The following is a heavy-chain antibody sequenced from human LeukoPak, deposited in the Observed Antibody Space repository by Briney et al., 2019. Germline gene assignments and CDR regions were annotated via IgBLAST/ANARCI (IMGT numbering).Heavy chain of an antibody. CDR2: IIPIFGTA. CDR1: GGTFSSYA. D-gene: IGHD3-10*01. J-gene: IGHJ4*02. V-gene: IGHV1-69*05. CDR3: ARDRGDYYGSGKPLGYFDY. Sequence: ASVKVSCKASGGTFSSYAISWVRQAPAQGLEWMGGIIPIFGTANYAQKFQGRVTITTDESTSTAYMELSSLRSEDTAVYYCARDRGDYYGSGKPLGYFDYWGQGTLVTVSS.